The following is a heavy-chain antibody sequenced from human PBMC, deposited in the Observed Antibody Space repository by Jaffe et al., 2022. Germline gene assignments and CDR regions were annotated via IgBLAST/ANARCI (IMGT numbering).Heavy chain of an antibody. Sequence: QVQLQESGPGLVKPSETLSLTCAVSGYSISSGYYWGWIRQPPGKGLEWIGSIYHSGSTYYNPSLKSRVTISVDTSKNQFSLKLSSVTAADTAVYYCARQAYLWFGELFPYYMDVWGKGTTVTVSS. D-gene: IGHD3-10*01. V-gene: IGHV4-38-2*01. CDR1: GYSISSGYY. J-gene: IGHJ6*03. CDR3: ARQAYLWFGELFPYYMDV. CDR2: IYHSGST.